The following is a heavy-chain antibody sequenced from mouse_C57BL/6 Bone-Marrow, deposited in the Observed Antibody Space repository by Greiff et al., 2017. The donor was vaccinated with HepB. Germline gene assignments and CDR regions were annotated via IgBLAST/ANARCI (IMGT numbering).Heavy chain of an antibody. CDR3: ARGVTTDY. D-gene: IGHD2-2*01. CDR2: IDPSDSYT. V-gene: IGHV1-50*01. J-gene: IGHJ2*01. Sequence: QVQLQQPGAELVKPGASVKLSCKASGYTFTSYWMQWVKQRPGQGLEWIGEIDPSDSYTNYNQKFKGKATLTVDTSSSTAYMQPSSLTSEDSAVYYCARGVTTDYWGQGTTLTVSS. CDR1: GYTFTSYW.